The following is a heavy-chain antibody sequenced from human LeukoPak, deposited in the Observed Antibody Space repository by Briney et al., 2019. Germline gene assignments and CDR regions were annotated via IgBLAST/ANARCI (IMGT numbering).Heavy chain of an antibody. Sequence: AASVKVSCKASGYTFTSYAMNGVRQAPGQGREWMGWISTNTWNPTYTQGLAGRFVFSLDTSFITPYLQLSRLKAEDTAVYYCARDHVKLGSSFHPFDAFDVWGQGTLVTVSS. V-gene: IGHV7-4-1*02. CDR3: ARDHVKLGSSFHPFDAFDV. D-gene: IGHD2-2*01. CDR2: ISTNTWNP. CDR1: GYTFTSYA. J-gene: IGHJ3*01.